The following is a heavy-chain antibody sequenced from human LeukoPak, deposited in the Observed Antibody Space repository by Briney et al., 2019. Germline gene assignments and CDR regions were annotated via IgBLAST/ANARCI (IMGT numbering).Heavy chain of an antibody. CDR3: ARHFTYYYDSSGYPRDAFDI. D-gene: IGHD3-22*01. CDR2: IYYSGNT. Sequence: PSETLFLTCTVSGGSISNYYWSWIRQPPGKGLEWIGYIYYSGNTNYNPSLKSRVTISVDTSKKEFSLKLNSVTAADTALYYCARHFTYYYDSSGYPRDAFDIWGQGTMVTVSS. J-gene: IGHJ3*02. CDR1: GGSISNYY. V-gene: IGHV4-59*08.